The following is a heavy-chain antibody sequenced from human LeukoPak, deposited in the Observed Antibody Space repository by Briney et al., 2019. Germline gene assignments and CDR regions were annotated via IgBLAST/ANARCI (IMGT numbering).Heavy chain of an antibody. CDR2: ISGSGGST. Sequence: HPGGSLRLSCAASGFTFSSYATSWVRQAPGKGLEWVSAISGSGGSTYYADSVKGRFTISRDNSKNTLYLQMNSLRAEDTAVYYCAKGGYCSGGSCYYAYYFDYWGQGTLVTVSS. D-gene: IGHD2-15*01. CDR1: GFTFSSYA. CDR3: AKGGYCSGGSCYYAYYFDY. V-gene: IGHV3-23*01. J-gene: IGHJ4*02.